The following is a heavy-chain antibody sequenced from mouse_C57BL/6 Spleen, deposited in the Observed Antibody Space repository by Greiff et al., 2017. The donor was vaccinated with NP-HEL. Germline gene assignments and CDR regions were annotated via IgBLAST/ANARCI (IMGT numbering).Heavy chain of an antibody. CDR2: IDPSDSET. V-gene: IGHV1-52*01. Sequence: QVQLQQPGAELVRPGSSVKLSCKASGYTFTSYWMHWVKQRPIQGLEWIGNIDPSDSETHYNQKFKDKATLTVDKSSSTAYMQLSSLTSEDSAVYYCEREGGYGNYEGDYFDYWGQGTTLTVSS. D-gene: IGHD2-1*01. J-gene: IGHJ2*01. CDR3: EREGGYGNYEGDYFDY. CDR1: GYTFTSYW.